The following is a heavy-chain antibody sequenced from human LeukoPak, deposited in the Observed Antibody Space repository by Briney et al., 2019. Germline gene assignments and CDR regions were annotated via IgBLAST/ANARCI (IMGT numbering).Heavy chain of an antibody. CDR3: VCVTFSSSDAFDI. Sequence: PSETLSLTCAVSGGSISTSSYYWGWIRQPPGKGPEWIGCIYYSGITYYNPSLKSRVTISVDTSRNQFSLKLRSVTSADTAVYYCVCVTFSSSDAFDIWCQGTMVTVSS. V-gene: IGHV4-39*07. CDR1: GGSISTSSYY. CDR2: IYYSGIT. D-gene: IGHD6-6*01. J-gene: IGHJ3*02.